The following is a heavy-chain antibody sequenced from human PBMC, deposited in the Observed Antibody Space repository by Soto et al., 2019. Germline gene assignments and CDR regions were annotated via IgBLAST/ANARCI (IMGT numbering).Heavy chain of an antibody. J-gene: IGHJ6*02. Sequence: QVQLVQSGAEVKKPGASVKVSCKASGYTFISHGISWVRQAPGQGLEWMGWISGKNGNTNYAQKFQGRVTLTTDTSTSTAYLELRSLRSDDTAVYYCARVSSSIVVVPDYGMDVWGQGITVTVSS. D-gene: IGHD2-2*01. CDR3: ARVSSSIVVVPDYGMDV. CDR1: GYTFISHG. CDR2: ISGKNGNT. V-gene: IGHV1-18*04.